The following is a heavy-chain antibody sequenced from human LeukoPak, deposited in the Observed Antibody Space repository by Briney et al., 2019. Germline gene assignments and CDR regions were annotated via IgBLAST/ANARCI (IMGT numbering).Heavy chain of an antibody. D-gene: IGHD6-19*01. CDR2: IYYSGST. CDR1: GGSISSYY. Sequence: SETLSLTCTVSGGSISSYYWSWNRQPPGKGLEWIGYIYYSGSTNYNPSLKSRVTISVDTSKNQFSLKLSSVTAADTAVYYCARTGYSSGWYFDYWGQGTLVTVSS. CDR3: ARTGYSSGWYFDY. V-gene: IGHV4-59*01. J-gene: IGHJ4*02.